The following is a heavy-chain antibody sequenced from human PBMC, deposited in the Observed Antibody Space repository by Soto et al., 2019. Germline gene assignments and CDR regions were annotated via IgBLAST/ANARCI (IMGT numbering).Heavy chain of an antibody. Sequence: SETLSLTCAVYGGSFSGYYWSWIRQPPGKGLEWIGEINHSGSTNYNPSLKSRVTISVDTSKNQFSLKLSSVTAADTAVYYCASQYYDFWSGFKGRDAFDIWGKGTMVTVSS. D-gene: IGHD3-3*01. V-gene: IGHV4-34*01. J-gene: IGHJ3*02. CDR1: GGSFSGYY. CDR3: ASQYYDFWSGFKGRDAFDI. CDR2: INHSGST.